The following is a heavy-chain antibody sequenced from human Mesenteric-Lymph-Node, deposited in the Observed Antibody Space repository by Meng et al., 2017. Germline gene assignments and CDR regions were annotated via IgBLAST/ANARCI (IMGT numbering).Heavy chain of an antibody. CDR1: GFTFSSYA. CDR2: ISGSGGST. Sequence: GESLKISCAASGFTFSSYAMSWVRQAPGKGLEWVSAISGSGGSTYYADSVKGRFTISRDNSKNTQYLQMNSLRAEDTAVYYCAKSSAAHCTNGVCYYYYYYYGMDVWGQGTTVTVSS. CDR3: AKSSAAHCTNGVCYYYYYYYGMDV. J-gene: IGHJ6*02. D-gene: IGHD2-8*01. V-gene: IGHV3-23*01.